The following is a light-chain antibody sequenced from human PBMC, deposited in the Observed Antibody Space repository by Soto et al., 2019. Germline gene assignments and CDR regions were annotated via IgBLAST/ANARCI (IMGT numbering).Light chain of an antibody. CDR3: QHYNSYLEA. CDR1: QGIRND. V-gene: IGKV1-5*03. Sequence: DLQMTQSPSSLSASVGDRVTISCRASQGIRNDLGWYQQKPGKAPKLLIYKASTLKSGVPSRFSGSGSGTEFTLTISSLQPDDFATYYCQHYNSYLEAFGQGTKVDNK. J-gene: IGKJ1*01. CDR2: KAS.